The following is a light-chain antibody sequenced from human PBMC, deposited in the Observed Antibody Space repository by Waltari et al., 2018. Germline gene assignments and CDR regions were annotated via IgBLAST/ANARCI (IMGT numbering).Light chain of an antibody. Sequence: DIVMTQSPLSLPVTPGEPASLSCRSSQSLLHSNGYNYFNWYLQKPGQSPQLLIYLGSDRASGVPDRFSGSGSGTDFTLEISRVEADDVGVYYCMQVLQTPFTFGPGTTVDIK. CDR3: MQVLQTPFT. V-gene: IGKV2-28*01. CDR1: QSLLHSNGYNY. CDR2: LGS. J-gene: IGKJ3*01.